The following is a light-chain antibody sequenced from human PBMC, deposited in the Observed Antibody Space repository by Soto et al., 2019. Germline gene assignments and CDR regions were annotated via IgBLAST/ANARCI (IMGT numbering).Light chain of an antibody. CDR2: SAS. CDR3: QQYSGYPT. V-gene: IGKV1D-16*01. Sequence: DIQMTQSPSSLSASVGDRVTITCRASQDVGRLLAWYQQKPEKAPKSLIYSASSLQSAVPSRFSGSGSGTEFTLTISNLQPDDFATYYCQQYSGYPTFGGGTKVE. J-gene: IGKJ4*01. CDR1: QDVGRL.